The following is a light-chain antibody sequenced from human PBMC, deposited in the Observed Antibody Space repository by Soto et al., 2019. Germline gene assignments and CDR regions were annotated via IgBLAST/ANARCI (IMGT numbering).Light chain of an antibody. CDR1: SSNIGANT. CDR2: SHS. J-gene: IGLJ1*01. V-gene: IGLV1-44*01. CDR3: AAWDDILNGYV. Sequence: QSVMTQAPAASGTPGQRVAFSCSGSSSNIGANTVNWYQQLPGAAPKLPIYSHSQRPSGVPDRFSGSKSGTSASLAISGLQSDDEADYYCAAWDDILNGYVFGSGTKV.